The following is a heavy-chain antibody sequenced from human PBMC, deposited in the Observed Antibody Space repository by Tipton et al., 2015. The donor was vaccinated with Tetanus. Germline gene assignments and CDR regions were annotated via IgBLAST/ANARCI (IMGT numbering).Heavy chain of an antibody. CDR1: GGSISSSSYY. V-gene: IGHV4-39*07. J-gene: IGHJ6*02. CDR2: IYHSGST. D-gene: IGHD3-10*01. Sequence: TLSLTCTVSGGSISSSSYYWGWIRQPPGKGLEWIGEIYHSGSTNYNPSLKSRVTISVDTSKNQFSLKLSSVTAADTAVYYCARVSMVRGFSYYYGMDVWGQGTTVTVSS. CDR3: ARVSMVRGFSYYYGMDV.